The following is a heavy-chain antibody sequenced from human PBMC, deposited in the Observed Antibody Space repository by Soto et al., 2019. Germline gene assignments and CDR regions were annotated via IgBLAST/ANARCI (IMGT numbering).Heavy chain of an antibody. D-gene: IGHD2-8*01. CDR2: IYHSGST. CDR3: ARNGDCTRPGCIVGWFDP. V-gene: IGHV4-30-2*01. CDR1: GGSISRGGYS. J-gene: IGHJ5*02. Sequence: SETLSLTCAVSGGSISRGGYSWSWIRQPPGKGLEWIGYIYHSGSTYYNPSLKSRVTISVDRSKNQFSLKLSSVTAADTAVYYCARNGDCTRPGCIVGWFDPWGPGTLVTVSS.